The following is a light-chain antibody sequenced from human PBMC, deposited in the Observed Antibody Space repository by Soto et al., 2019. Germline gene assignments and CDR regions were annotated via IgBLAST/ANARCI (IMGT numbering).Light chain of an antibody. J-gene: IGLJ2*01. CDR3: SSYAGSNNVV. V-gene: IGLV2-8*01. CDR2: EVS. CDR1: SSDVGGYNY. Sequence: QSALTQPPSASGSPGQSVTISCTGNSSDVGGYNYVSWYQQHPGKAPKLMIYEVSKRPSGVPDRFSGSKSGNTASLTVSGLQDEDEDDYYCSSYAGSNNVVFGGGTKVTVL.